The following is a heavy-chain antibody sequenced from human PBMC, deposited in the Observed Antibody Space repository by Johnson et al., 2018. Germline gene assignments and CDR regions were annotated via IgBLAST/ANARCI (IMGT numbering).Heavy chain of an antibody. D-gene: IGHD3-3*01. CDR2: TYSRSKWYN. Sequence: QVQLVQSGPGLVKXSQTXSLXCAISGDSVSSNSAAWNWIRQSPSRGLEWLGRTYSRSKWYNDYAVSVKSRITINPDTSRNQFSLQLNSVTPEDTAVYYCARSMDYGFWSGYGSYYYAMDVWGQGTTVTVSS. CDR3: ARSMDYGFWSGYGSYYYAMDV. CDR1: GDSVSSNSAA. J-gene: IGHJ6*02. V-gene: IGHV6-1*01.